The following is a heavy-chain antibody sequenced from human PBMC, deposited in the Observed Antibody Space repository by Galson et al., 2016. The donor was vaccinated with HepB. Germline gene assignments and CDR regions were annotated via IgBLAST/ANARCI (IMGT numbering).Heavy chain of an antibody. J-gene: IGHJ4*02. CDR2: IYYSGST. V-gene: IGHV4-61*08. Sequence: SETLSLTCTVSGASISSGGYYWSWIRQPPGKGLEWIGYIYYSGSTNYNSSLKSRVTISIDTSKNQFSLKLNSVTAADTAVYYCARGSILRFLEWLPHFDSWGQGTLVTVSS. D-gene: IGHD3-3*01. CDR1: GASISSGGYY. CDR3: ARGSILRFLEWLPHFDS.